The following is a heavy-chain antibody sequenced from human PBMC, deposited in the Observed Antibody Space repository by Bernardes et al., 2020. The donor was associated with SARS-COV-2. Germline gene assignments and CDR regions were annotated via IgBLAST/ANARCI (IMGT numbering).Heavy chain of an antibody. D-gene: IGHD3-22*01. CDR1: GGSFRGYY. CDR2: INHSGST. J-gene: IGHJ6*02. Sequence: SETLSLTRAVYGGSFRGYYWSWIRQPPGKGLEWIGEINHSGSTNYNPSLKSRVTISVDTSKNQFSLKLSSVTAADTAVYYCARGYYYDSSGYKEDYYYYGMDVWGQGTTVTVSS. V-gene: IGHV4-34*01. CDR3: ARGYYYDSSGYKEDYYYYGMDV.